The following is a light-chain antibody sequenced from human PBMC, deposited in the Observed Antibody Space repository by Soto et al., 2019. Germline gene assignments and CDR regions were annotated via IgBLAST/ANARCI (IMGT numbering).Light chain of an antibody. CDR2: AAS. CDR3: QQFKNYPRI. Sequence: IQLTQSPSSLSASVGDRVTITCRASQGISSYLARYQHKPGKAPKLLIYAASTLQGGVPSRFSGSGSGTDFTLSIRSLQPKDFATYYCQQFKNYPRIFGQGTRVDI. J-gene: IGKJ2*01. V-gene: IGKV1-9*01. CDR1: QGISSY.